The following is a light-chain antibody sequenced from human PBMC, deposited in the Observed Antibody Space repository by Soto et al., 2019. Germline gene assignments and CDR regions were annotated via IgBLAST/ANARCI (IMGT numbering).Light chain of an antibody. CDR2: DAS. Sequence: EIVMTQSPATLSVSPGERATLSCRAGQNIGGNLAWYQQKPGQAPRLLIYDASTRATGVPARFSGTGSGTEFTLTISSLQSEDFAVYYCQQYNIWYTFGQGTKLEI. CDR1: QNIGGN. V-gene: IGKV3-15*01. J-gene: IGKJ2*01. CDR3: QQYNIWYT.